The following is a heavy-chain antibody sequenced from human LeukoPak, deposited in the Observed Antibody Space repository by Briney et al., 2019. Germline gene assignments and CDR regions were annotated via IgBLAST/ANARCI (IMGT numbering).Heavy chain of an antibody. J-gene: IGHJ3*02. V-gene: IGHV3-23*01. D-gene: IGHD2-21*02. CDR2: ISGSGGST. Sequence: GGSLRLSCAASGFTFSSYAMSWVRQAPGKGLEWVSAISGSGGSTYYADSVKGRFTISRDNAKNSLYLQMNSLRAEDTALYYCAKGASVTAIINDAFDIWGQGTMVTVSS. CDR1: GFTFSSYA. CDR3: AKGASVTAIINDAFDI.